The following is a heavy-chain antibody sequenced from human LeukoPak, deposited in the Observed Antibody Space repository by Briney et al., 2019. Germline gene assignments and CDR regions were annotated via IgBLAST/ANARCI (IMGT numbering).Heavy chain of an antibody. J-gene: IGHJ6*03. Sequence: GASVKVSCKASGGTFSSYAISWVRQAPGQGLEWMGGIIPIFGTANYAQKFQGRVTITADKSTSTAYMELSSLRSEDTAVYYCARSEMGYYNYYMDVWGKGTTVTVSS. D-gene: IGHD2-8*01. CDR2: IIPIFGTA. V-gene: IGHV1-69*06. CDR3: ARSEMGYYNYYMDV. CDR1: GGTFSSYA.